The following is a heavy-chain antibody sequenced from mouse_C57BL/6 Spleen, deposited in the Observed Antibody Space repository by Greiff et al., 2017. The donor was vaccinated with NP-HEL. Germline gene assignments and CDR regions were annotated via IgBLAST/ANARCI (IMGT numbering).Heavy chain of an antibody. Sequence: QVQLQQPGAELVKPGSSLKLSCQASGYTFTSYWMHWVKQRPIQGLEWIGHIEPSDSESPYNQKFKYKSTLTVDKSSSTAYMQLSSLTSEDSAVYYCARGAYYGYDGLDDGGKGTTLTVSS. J-gene: IGHJ2*01. CDR2: IEPSDSES. CDR3: ARGAYYGYDGLDD. CDR1: GYTFTSYW. V-gene: IGHV1-52*01. D-gene: IGHD2-9*01.